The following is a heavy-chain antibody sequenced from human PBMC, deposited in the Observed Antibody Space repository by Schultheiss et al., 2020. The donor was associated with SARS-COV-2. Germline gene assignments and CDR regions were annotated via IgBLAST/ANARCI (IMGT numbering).Heavy chain of an antibody. CDR3: ARLNKGSGSYDSSGSDFDY. CDR2: ISAYNGNT. V-gene: IGHV1-18*01. CDR1: GYTFTSYG. D-gene: IGHD3-22*01. Sequence: ASVKVSCKASGYTFTSYGISWVRQAPGQGLEWMGWISAYNGNTNYAQKLQGRVTMTTDTSTSTAYMELRSLRSDDTAVYYCARLNKGSGSYDSSGSDFDYWGQGTLVTVSS. J-gene: IGHJ4*02.